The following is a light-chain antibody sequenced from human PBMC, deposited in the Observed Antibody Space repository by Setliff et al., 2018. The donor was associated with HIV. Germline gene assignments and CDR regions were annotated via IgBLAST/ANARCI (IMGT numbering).Light chain of an antibody. CDR3: SSYTAISTLV. CDR2: DVS. V-gene: IGLV2-14*03. Sequence: QSALTQPASVSGSPGQSITISCTGSSSEVGGYNYVSWYQQHPGKAPKLMIYDVSQRPSGVSDRFSGSKSGITASLTISGLQPEDESDYYCSSYTAISTLVFGGGTKVTVL. J-gene: IGLJ3*02. CDR1: SSEVGGYNY.